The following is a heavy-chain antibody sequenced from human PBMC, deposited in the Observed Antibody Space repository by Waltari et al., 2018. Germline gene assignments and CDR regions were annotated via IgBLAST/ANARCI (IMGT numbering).Heavy chain of an antibody. Sequence: QMQLQESGPELLKPSETLYLICSVSGGSVSRDNYYWGWIRQPPGKGLEWIGSVYFTGTYYNPSLNSRVTISSDTSKNHLSLKLTSVIAADTAVYYCARGRYWSSYLEGIFDSWGQGTLVTVSS. CDR2: VYFTGT. V-gene: IGHV4-39*07. D-gene: IGHD2-2*01. CDR3: ARGRYWSSYLEGIFDS. J-gene: IGHJ4*02. CDR1: GGSVSRDNYY.